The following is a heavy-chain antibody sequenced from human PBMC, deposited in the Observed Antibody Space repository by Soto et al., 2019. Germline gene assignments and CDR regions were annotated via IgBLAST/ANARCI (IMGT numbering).Heavy chain of an antibody. CDR2: IYYSGST. Sequence: PSETLSLTCTVSGGSISSSSYYWGWIRQPPGKGLEWIGSIYYSGSTYYNPSLKSRVTISVDTSKNQFSLKLSSVTALDTAVYYCARYNWNRNWFDPWGQGTLVTVSS. J-gene: IGHJ5*02. V-gene: IGHV4-39*01. CDR1: GGSISSSSYY. CDR3: ARYNWNRNWFDP. D-gene: IGHD1-1*01.